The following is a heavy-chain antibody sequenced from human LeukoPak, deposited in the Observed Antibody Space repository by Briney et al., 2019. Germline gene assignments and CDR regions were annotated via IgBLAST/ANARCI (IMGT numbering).Heavy chain of an antibody. Sequence: SETLSLTCTVSGDSISSNNYYWSWIRQPAGKGLEWIGRIYTSGASNYNPSLKSRVTISVDTSKNQFSLKLSSVTAADTAVYYCARASYSYDINGWVPFDYWGQGTLVTVSS. CDR3: ARASYSYDINGWVPFDY. J-gene: IGHJ4*02. V-gene: IGHV4-61*02. CDR2: IYTSGAS. CDR1: GDSISSNNYY. D-gene: IGHD3-22*01.